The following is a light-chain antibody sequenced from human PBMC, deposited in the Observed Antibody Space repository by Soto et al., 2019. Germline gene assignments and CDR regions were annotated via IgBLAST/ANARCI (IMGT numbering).Light chain of an antibody. Sequence: QSALTQPASVSGSPGQSITISCTGTSSDVGGYNYVSWYQQHPGKAPKLMIYDVSYRPSGVSNRFSGSKSGSTAFLTISGLQAEDEANYYCSSYTTSDTLVFGGATKLTVL. CDR1: SSDVGGYNY. CDR3: SSYTTSDTLV. J-gene: IGLJ2*01. CDR2: DVS. V-gene: IGLV2-14*03.